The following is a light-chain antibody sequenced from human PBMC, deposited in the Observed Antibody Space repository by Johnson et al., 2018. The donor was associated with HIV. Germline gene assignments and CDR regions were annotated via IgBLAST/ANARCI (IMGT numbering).Light chain of an antibody. CDR3: GTWGGRYV. V-gene: IGLV1-51*01. CDR2: DNN. J-gene: IGLJ1*01. CDR1: SSNIGNNY. Sequence: QSVLTQPPSVSAAPGQKVTISCSGSSSNIGNNYVSWYQQLPGTAPKLLIYDNNKRPSGIPDRFSGSKSGTSATLGITGLQTGDEADYYCGTWGGRYVCGSGTTVTVL.